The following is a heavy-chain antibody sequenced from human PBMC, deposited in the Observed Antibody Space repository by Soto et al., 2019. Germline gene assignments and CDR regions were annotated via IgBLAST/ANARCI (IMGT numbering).Heavy chain of an antibody. Sequence: QVQLVQSGAEVKKPGASVKVSCKASGYTFTSYGISWVRQAPGQGLEWMGWISAGNGNTKYSQKFQGRVTITRDTSASTAYMELSSLRSEDTAVYYCARSDYDILTGYLPGAFDIWGQGTMVTVSS. D-gene: IGHD3-9*01. CDR2: ISAGNGNT. V-gene: IGHV1-18*04. CDR1: GYTFTSYG. J-gene: IGHJ3*02. CDR3: ARSDYDILTGYLPGAFDI.